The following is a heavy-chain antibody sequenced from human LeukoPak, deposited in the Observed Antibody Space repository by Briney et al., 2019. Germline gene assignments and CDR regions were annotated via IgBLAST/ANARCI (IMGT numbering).Heavy chain of an antibody. CDR2: ISGSGGST. Sequence: GGSLRLSCAASGFTFSSYWMSWVRQAPGKGLEWVSAISGSGGSTYYADSVKGRFTISKDNSKNTLYLQMNSLRAEDTAVYYCAKNSPRITMMAHFDYWGQGTLVTVSS. D-gene: IGHD3-22*01. CDR1: GFTFSSYW. V-gene: IGHV3-23*01. CDR3: AKNSPRITMMAHFDY. J-gene: IGHJ4*02.